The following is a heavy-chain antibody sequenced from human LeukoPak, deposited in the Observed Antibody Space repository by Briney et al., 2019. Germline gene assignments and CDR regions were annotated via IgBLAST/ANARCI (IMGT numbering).Heavy chain of an antibody. D-gene: IGHD2-15*01. Sequence: GASVKVSCKASGYTFTSYYMHWVRQAPGQGLEWMGIINPSGGSTSYAQKFQGRVTMTRDMSTSTVYMELSSLRSEDTAVYYCARGYCSGGSCYSGSRWFDPWGQGTLVTVSS. CDR3: ARGYCSGGSCYSGSRWFDP. CDR2: INPSGGST. J-gene: IGHJ5*02. CDR1: GYTFTSYY. V-gene: IGHV1-46*01.